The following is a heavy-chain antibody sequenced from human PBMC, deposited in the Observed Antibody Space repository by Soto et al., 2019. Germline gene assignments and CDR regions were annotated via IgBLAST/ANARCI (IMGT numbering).Heavy chain of an antibody. CDR2: IAPIGYST. J-gene: IGHJ4*02. V-gene: IGHV3-23*01. CDR3: VSWVSPHFDY. CDR1: GLTFRNHA. D-gene: IGHD2-8*01. Sequence: EVQLLESGGGLVQPGGSLRLSCAVSGLTFRNHAMSWVRQAPGKGPEWVSTIAPIGYSTHYAGSVEGRFTISRDDSKSTLDLQMNSLRADDTAVYYCVSWVSPHFDYWGQGTLVSVSS.